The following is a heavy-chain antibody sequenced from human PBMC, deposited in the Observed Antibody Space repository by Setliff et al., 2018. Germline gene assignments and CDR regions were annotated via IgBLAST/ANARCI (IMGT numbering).Heavy chain of an antibody. CDR1: GGSISSGVYY. CDR3: ARTGTYRYFDY. V-gene: IGHV4-39*01. CDR2: IYYRGDT. J-gene: IGHJ4*02. D-gene: IGHD1-1*01. Sequence: PSETLSLTCTVSGGSISSGVYYWAWIRLPPGKGLEWIGRIYYRGDTYYNASLKSRLTLSVDTSKNQVSLNLRSVTAADTAVYYCARTGTYRYFDYWGQGTQVTVSS.